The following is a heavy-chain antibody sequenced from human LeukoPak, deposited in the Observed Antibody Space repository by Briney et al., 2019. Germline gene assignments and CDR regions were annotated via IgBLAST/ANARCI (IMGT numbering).Heavy chain of an antibody. V-gene: IGHV3-30-3*01. CDR3: ARAYYDSSGYYPEWGY. Sequence: GGSLRLSCAASGFTFSSYAMHWVRQAPGKGLEWVAVISYDGSNKYYADSVKGRFTISRDNAKNSLYLQMNSLRAEDTAVYYCARAYYDSSGYYPEWGYWGQGTLVTVSS. D-gene: IGHD3-22*01. J-gene: IGHJ4*02. CDR2: ISYDGSNK. CDR1: GFTFSSYA.